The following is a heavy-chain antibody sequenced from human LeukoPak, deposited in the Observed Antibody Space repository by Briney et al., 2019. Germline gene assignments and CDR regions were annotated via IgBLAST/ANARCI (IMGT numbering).Heavy chain of an antibody. CDR1: GFTVSNNY. J-gene: IGHJ4*02. Sequence: GGSLRLSCAASGFTVSNNYMSWVRQAPGKGLEWVSVIYSGGSTYYADSVKGRFTISRDSSKSTLYLQMNNLRVEDTAVYYCTKDRSYGRSYFDYWGQGTLVTVSS. CDR3: TKDRSYGRSYFDY. CDR2: IYSGGST. V-gene: IGHV3-66*02. D-gene: IGHD5-18*01.